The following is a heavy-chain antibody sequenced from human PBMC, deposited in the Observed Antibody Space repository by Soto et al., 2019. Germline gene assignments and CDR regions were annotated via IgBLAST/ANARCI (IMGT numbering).Heavy chain of an antibody. D-gene: IGHD2-8*01. CDR2: ISGSGGST. J-gene: IGHJ5*02. CDR3: AKPGNLGYCTNGVCYAGNWFDP. CDR1: GFTFSSYA. Sequence: GGSLRLSCAASGFTFSSYAMSWVRQAPGKGLEWVSAISGSGGSTYYADSVKGRFTISRDNSKNTLYLQMNSLRAEDTAVYYCAKPGNLGYCTNGVCYAGNWFDPWGQGTLVPVSS. V-gene: IGHV3-23*01.